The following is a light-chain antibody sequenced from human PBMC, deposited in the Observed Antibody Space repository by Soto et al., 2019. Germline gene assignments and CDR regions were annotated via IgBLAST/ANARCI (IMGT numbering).Light chain of an antibody. CDR3: SLYTSSYTWN. CDR2: GVT. V-gene: IGLV2-14*03. Sequence: QSVLTQPASVSGSPGQSITISCSGTTNDVGGYNYVSWYQQHPGKAPKLLIYGVTDRPSGVSSRFSGSKSGNAASLTISGLQAEDEGDYYCSLYTSSYTWNFGGGTKVTVL. CDR1: TNDVGGYNY. J-gene: IGLJ2*01.